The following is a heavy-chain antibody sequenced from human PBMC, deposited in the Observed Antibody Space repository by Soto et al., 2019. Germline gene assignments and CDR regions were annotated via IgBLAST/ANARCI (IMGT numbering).Heavy chain of an antibody. CDR2: IYYSGST. CDR3: ARGVGSGYYYDRVDNWYFDL. J-gene: IGHJ2*01. D-gene: IGHD3-22*01. Sequence: QVQLQESGPGLVKPSQTLSLTCTVSGGSISSGGYYWSWIRQHPGKGLEWIGYIYYSGSTYYNPSLKSRVTISVDTSKNQFSLKLSSVTAADTAVYYCARGVGSGYYYDRVDNWYFDLWGRGTLVTVSS. CDR1: GGSISSGGYY. V-gene: IGHV4-31*03.